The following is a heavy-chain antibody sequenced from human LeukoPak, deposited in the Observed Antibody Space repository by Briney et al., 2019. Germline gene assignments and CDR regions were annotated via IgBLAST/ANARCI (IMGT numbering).Heavy chain of an antibody. V-gene: IGHV3-48*02. CDR1: GFTFSSFT. D-gene: IGHD3-10*01. J-gene: IGHJ4*02. CDR3: AGGYYGSGIYVLDY. CDR2: ISSISSKI. Sequence: GGSLRLSCEASGFTFSSFTVSWVRQAPRKGLEWVAYISSISSKIFYGDSVKGRFTITRDNAQNSLYRQMNSLSDEDTAVYYCAGGYYGSGIYVLDYWGQGTLVTVSS.